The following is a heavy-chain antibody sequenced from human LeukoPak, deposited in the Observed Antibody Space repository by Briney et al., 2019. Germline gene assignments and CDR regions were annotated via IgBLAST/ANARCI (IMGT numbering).Heavy chain of an antibody. J-gene: IGHJ4*02. V-gene: IGHV1-24*01. Sequence: ASVKVSCKVSGYTLTELSMHWVRQAPGKGLEWMGGFDPEDGETIYAQKFQGRVTMTEDTSTVTAYMELSSLRSEDTAVYYCATVGYGDSWTFDYWGQGTLVTVSS. CDR1: GYTLTELS. D-gene: IGHD4-17*01. CDR2: FDPEDGET. CDR3: ATVGYGDSWTFDY.